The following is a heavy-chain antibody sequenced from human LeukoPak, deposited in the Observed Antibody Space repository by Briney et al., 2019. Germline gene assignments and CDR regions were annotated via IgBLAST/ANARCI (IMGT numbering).Heavy chain of an antibody. D-gene: IGHD4-23*01. V-gene: IGHV4-4*07. CDR1: GGSISSCY. J-gene: IGHJ3*01. Sequence: PSETLSLTCTVSGGSISSCYWRWIRQPAGKGLEWIGRIYTSGSTNYNPSLKSRVTMSVDTSKNQFSLKLSSVTAADTAVYYCAREKRLLRGDAFDVWGLGTRVAVSS. CDR2: IYTSGST. CDR3: AREKRLLRGDAFDV.